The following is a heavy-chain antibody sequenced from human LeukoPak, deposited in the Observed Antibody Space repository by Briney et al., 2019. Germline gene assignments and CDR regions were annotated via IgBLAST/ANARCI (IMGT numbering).Heavy chain of an antibody. CDR3: TKLRGTVTTVVDC. Sequence: PGGSLRLSCAATGFTFSKYAMSWVRQAPGRGLEWVSAISGGVDDTYYAESVKGRFTISRDNSKNTLYLQANTLRAEDTAVYYCTKLRGTVTTVVDCWGQGTLVIVSS. V-gene: IGHV3-23*01. CDR2: ISGGVDDT. J-gene: IGHJ4*02. CDR1: GFTFSKYA. D-gene: IGHD4-17*01.